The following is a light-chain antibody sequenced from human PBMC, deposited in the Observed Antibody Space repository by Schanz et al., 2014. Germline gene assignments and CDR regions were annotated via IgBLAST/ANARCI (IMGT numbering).Light chain of an antibody. J-gene: IGKJ4*01. CDR2: WAS. CDR1: QSVLHTSNSKSY. V-gene: IGKV4-1*01. Sequence: DIVMTQSPDSLAVSVGERATINCKSSQSVLHTSNSKSYLAWYQQKPGQPPKLLIHWASTRESGVPDRFSGSGSGTDFTLTISSLQAEDVAMYYCQQYYGLPLTFGAGTKVDIK. CDR3: QQYYGLPLT.